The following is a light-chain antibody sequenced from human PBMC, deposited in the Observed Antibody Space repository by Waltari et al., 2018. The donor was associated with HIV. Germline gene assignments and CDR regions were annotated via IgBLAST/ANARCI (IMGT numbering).Light chain of an antibody. V-gene: IGLV1-40*01. CDR1: SPNMGEGYA. Sequence: QSLLTQPPSVSGAPGKRVTICCPGRSPNMGEGYAVHWYHQVPGTAPKLVIYANNNRASGVPDRFSGSKFGPSASLAITGLQAEDEGTYYCQSYDSGSSGSVFGGGTKLTVL. CDR2: ANN. CDR3: QSYDSGSSGSV. J-gene: IGLJ2*01.